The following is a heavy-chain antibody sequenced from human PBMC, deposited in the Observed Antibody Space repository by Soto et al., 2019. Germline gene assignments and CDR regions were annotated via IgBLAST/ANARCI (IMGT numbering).Heavy chain of an antibody. CDR3: ARARIVAAGTSIDN. D-gene: IGHD6-13*01. CDR1: GYSISGGYY. V-gene: IGHV4-38-2*01. CDR2: IYHTGNT. Sequence: SETLSLTCAVSGYSISGGYYGGWIRQPPGKGLEWIGSIYHTGNTYYSPSLESRVTISVDTSKSQFSLRLTSVTAADTAIYYCARARIVAAGTSIDNWGQGTLVTVSS. J-gene: IGHJ4*02.